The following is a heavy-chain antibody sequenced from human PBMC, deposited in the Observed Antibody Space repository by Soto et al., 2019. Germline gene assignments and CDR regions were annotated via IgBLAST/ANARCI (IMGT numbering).Heavy chain of an antibody. Sequence: VQLQESGPGLVKPSGTLSLTCAVSGGSFTSNNWWTWVRQPPGQGLEWIGEIYRTGSTNYNPSLKSRVTISHDKSENQFSLKVTSLTDADTAVYYCASRDPGTSVDYWGQGTLVTVSS. V-gene: IGHV4-4*02. CDR3: ASRDPGTSVDY. CDR2: IYRTGST. CDR1: GGSFTSNNW. D-gene: IGHD1-7*01. J-gene: IGHJ4*02.